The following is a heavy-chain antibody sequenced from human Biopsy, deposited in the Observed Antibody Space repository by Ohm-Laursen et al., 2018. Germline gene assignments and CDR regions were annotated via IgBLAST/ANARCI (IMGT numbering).Heavy chain of an antibody. D-gene: IGHD3-22*01. CDR3: ARDRGYYSDRTVPGYFDL. Sequence: TLSLTCAVSGGSISSGGSYWSWIRQRPGKGLEWIGYIFNSANTYYNPSLKNLITISGDTSKNQFSLKLNSMTAADTAVYYCARDRGYYSDRTVPGYFDLWGRGTLVTVSS. CDR2: IFNSANT. CDR1: GGSISSGGSY. J-gene: IGHJ2*01. V-gene: IGHV4-31*01.